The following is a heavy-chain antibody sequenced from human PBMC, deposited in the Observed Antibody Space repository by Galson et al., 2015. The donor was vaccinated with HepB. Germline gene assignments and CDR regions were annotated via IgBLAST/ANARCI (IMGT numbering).Heavy chain of an antibody. D-gene: IGHD6-19*01. CDR3: VRGGAGKRAFDI. CDR2: TYYRSKWYN. J-gene: IGHJ3*02. Sequence: CAISGDSVSSNSAAWNWFRQSPSRGLEWLGRTYYRSKWYNDYAVSVKSRITINPDTSRDQFSLQLTFVTPEDTGVYFCVRGGAGKRAFDIWGQGTMVTVSS. CDR1: GDSVSSNSAA. V-gene: IGHV6-1*01.